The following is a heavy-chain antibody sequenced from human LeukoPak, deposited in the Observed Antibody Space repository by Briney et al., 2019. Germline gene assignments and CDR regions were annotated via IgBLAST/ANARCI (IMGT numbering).Heavy chain of an antibody. Sequence: PGGSLRLSCAASGFTFSSYSMNWVRQAPGKGLEWVSYISSSSSTIYYADSVKGRFTISRDNAKNSLYLQMNSLRAEDTAVYYCAKDWGGSYLVHIDYWGQGTLVTVSS. J-gene: IGHJ4*02. CDR3: AKDWGGSYLVHIDY. CDR2: ISSSSSTI. V-gene: IGHV3-48*04. CDR1: GFTFSSYS. D-gene: IGHD1-26*01.